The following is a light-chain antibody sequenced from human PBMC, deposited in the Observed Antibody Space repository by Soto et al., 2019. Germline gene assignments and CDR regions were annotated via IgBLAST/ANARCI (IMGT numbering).Light chain of an antibody. J-gene: IGLJ1*01. V-gene: IGLV1-40*01. CDR3: QSYDSTTPGDV. Sequence: QSVLTQPPSVSGPPGQTVTISCTGRNSNIGSPYGVHWYQQVPGKAPKLLIYGNDNRPSGVPDRFSGSKSASSASLAITGVQAEDEGDYYCQSYDSTTPGDVYGPGPQGTVL. CDR1: NSNIGSPYG. CDR2: GND.